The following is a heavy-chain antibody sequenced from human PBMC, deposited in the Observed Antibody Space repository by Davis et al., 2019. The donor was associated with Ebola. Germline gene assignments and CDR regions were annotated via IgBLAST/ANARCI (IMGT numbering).Heavy chain of an antibody. Sequence: GESLKISCAASGFTVGSNYMNWVRQAPGKGPEWVSVIYSVGTTYYADSVKGRFSISRDKSKNTVYLQMDSLRAEDTAVYYCVRDDGDSVEDGWFDPWGQGTLVTVSS. CDR3: VRDDGDSVEDGWFDP. D-gene: IGHD4-17*01. CDR1: GFTVGSNY. CDR2: IYSVGTT. V-gene: IGHV3-66*02. J-gene: IGHJ5*02.